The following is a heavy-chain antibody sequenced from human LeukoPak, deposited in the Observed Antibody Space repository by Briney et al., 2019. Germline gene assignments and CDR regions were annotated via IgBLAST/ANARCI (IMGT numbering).Heavy chain of an antibody. CDR2: ISGSGGST. CDR3: AKSMSVAGTRGNFDY. D-gene: IGHD6-19*01. CDR1: GFTFSSYA. J-gene: IGHJ4*02. V-gene: IGHV3-23*01. Sequence: GGSLRLSCAASGFTFSSYAMSWVRQAPGKGLEWVSAISGSGGSTYYADSVKGRFTISRDNSKNMLYLQMNSLRAEDTAVYYCAKSMSVAGTRGNFDYWGQGTLVTVSS.